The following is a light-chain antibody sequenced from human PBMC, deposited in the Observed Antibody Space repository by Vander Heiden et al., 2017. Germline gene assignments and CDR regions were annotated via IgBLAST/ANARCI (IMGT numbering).Light chain of an antibody. V-gene: IGLV2-8*01. CDR1: RSDVGFYNY. CDR3: SSYAGNNNVV. CDR2: DVS. Sequence: QSALTQPPSASGSPGQSVTIPCTGSRSDVGFYNYVCWYQQHPRKDCTLIIYDVSERPSGVPDLLSGSKSGNSASLTVSCLQAEDEAEYYCSSYAGNNNVVFGGGTKLTVL. J-gene: IGLJ2*01.